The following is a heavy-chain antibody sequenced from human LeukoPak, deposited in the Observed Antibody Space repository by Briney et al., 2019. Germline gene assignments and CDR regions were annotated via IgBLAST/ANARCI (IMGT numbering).Heavy chain of an antibody. D-gene: IGHD3-9*01. V-gene: IGHV1-8*02. Sequence: ASVKVSCKASGGTFSSYAISWVRQATGQGLEWMGWMNPNSGNTGYAQKFQGRVTMTRNTSISTAYMELSSLRSEDTAVYYCARAGENILTGYYTLYYMDVWGKGTTVTISS. CDR1: GGTFSSYA. CDR3: ARAGENILTGYYTLYYMDV. J-gene: IGHJ6*03. CDR2: MNPNSGNT.